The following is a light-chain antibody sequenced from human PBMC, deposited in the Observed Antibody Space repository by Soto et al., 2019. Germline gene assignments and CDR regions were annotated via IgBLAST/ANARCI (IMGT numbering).Light chain of an antibody. J-gene: IGLJ1*01. CDR2: EVN. Sequence: QSALAQPSSVSGSPGQSITISCTGTSTDVGGYNYGSWYQHHPGKGPKLIIYEVNNRPSGVSDRFSGSKSGNKASLTISNLEAEDESDYYCGSYTSTDTPFVFGTGTKVT. V-gene: IGLV2-14*01. CDR1: STDVGGYNY. CDR3: GSYTSTDTPFV.